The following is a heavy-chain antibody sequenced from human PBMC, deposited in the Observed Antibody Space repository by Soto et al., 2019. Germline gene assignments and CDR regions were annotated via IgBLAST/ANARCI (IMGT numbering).Heavy chain of an antibody. V-gene: IGHV3-33*01. Sequence: QVQLVQSGGGVVQRGGSLRLSCATSGFTFSNYGMHWVHLAPGKGLEWVAVTRHDGTNKYYADSVKGRCTIARDNSKNTVHLKMNSMRGEDTAVYYCARDLAGPLDYWGQGTLVTVSS. CDR3: ARDLAGPLDY. CDR2: TRHDGTNK. J-gene: IGHJ4*02. CDR1: GFTFSNYG.